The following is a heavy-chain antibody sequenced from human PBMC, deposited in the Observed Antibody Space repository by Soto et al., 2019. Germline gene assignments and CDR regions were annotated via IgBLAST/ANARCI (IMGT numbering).Heavy chain of an antibody. Sequence: ASVKVSCKASGYTFTSYGISWVRQAPGQGLEWMGWISAYNGNTNYAQKLQGRVTMTTDTSTSTAYMELRSLRSDDTAVYYCAREIYGDYIYHWFDPWGQGTLVTVSS. J-gene: IGHJ5*02. D-gene: IGHD4-17*01. V-gene: IGHV1-18*01. CDR1: GYTFTSYG. CDR3: AREIYGDYIYHWFDP. CDR2: ISAYNGNT.